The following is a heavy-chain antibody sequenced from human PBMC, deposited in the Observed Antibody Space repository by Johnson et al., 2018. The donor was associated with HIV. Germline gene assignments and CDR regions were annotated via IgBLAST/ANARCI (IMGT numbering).Heavy chain of an antibody. CDR1: GFTFSGYW. CDR3: ARDGSNFGAFDI. CDR2: IKQGGSEK. Sequence: EVQLVESGGGLVRPGESLRLSCVASGFTFSGYWMTWVRQAPGKGLEWVAYIKQGGSEKYYVDSVKGRFTISRDNAKKSLYLQMNSLRAEDTAVYYCARDGSNFGAFDIWGQGTMVTVSS. V-gene: IGHV3-7*01. D-gene: IGHD1-1*01. J-gene: IGHJ3*02.